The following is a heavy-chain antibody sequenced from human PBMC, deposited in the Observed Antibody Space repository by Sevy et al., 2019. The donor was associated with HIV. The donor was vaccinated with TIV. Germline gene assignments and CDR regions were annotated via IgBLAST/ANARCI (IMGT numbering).Heavy chain of an antibody. CDR1: GFTFSSYS. J-gene: IGHJ6*02. CDR2: ISSSSSYI. V-gene: IGHV3-21*01. CDR3: AGSSLGGMAGMDV. Sequence: GGSLRLSCVGSGFTFSSYSMNWVRQAPGKGLEWVSSISSSSSYIYYADSVKGRFTISRDNAKNSLYLQMNSLRAEDTAVYYCAGSSLGGMAGMDVWGQGTTVTVSS. D-gene: IGHD3-16*01.